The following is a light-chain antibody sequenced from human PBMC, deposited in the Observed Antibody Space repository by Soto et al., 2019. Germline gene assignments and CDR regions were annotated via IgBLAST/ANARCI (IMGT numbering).Light chain of an antibody. V-gene: IGKV2-28*01. Sequence: EIVMTQTPLSLPVTPGEPASISCRSSQSLLHSNGYSYLDWYLQKPGQSPQLLIYLGSNRASGVPDRFSGSGSGTDFTLKISRVEAEDVGVYYCMQALQTPTFGQGTRLEIK. CDR3: MQALQTPT. CDR2: LGS. J-gene: IGKJ5*01. CDR1: QSLLHSNGYSY.